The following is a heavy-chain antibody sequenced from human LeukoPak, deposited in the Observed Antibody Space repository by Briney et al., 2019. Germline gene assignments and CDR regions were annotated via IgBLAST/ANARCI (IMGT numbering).Heavy chain of an antibody. D-gene: IGHD3-9*01. CDR1: GYTFTTYG. CDR2: IIPIFGTA. Sequence: SVKVSCKASGYTFTTYGVTWVRQAPGQGLEWMGGIIPIFGTANYAQKFQGRVTITADESTSTAYMELSSLRSEDTAVYYCARDPWLSDAFDIWGQGTMVTVSS. V-gene: IGHV1-69*13. J-gene: IGHJ3*02. CDR3: ARDPWLSDAFDI.